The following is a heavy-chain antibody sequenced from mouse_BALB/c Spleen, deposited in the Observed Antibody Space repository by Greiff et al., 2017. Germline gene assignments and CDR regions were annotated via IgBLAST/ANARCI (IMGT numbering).Heavy chain of an antibody. Sequence: VQLQQSGAELVRPGASVTLSCKASGYTFTDYEMHWVKQTPVHSLEWIGAIDPETGGTAYNQKFKGKATLTADKSSSTAYMELRSLTSEDSAVYYCQLRGFAYWGQGTLVTVSA. J-gene: IGHJ3*01. CDR2: IDPETGGT. V-gene: IGHV1-15*01. CDR3: QLRGFAY. D-gene: IGHD2-4*01. CDR1: GYTFTDYE.